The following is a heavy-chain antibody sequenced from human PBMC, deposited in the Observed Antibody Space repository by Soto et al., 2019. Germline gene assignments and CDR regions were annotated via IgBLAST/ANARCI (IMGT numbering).Heavy chain of an antibody. V-gene: IGHV4-4*07. J-gene: IGHJ4*02. Sequence: PSETLSLTCTVSGGSISIYYWSWIRQPAGKGLEWIGRIYTSGSTNYNPSLKSRVTMSVDTSKNQFSLKLSSVTAADTAVYYCARACSSNSCYDVFDYWGQGTLVTVSS. CDR3: ARACSSNSCYDVFDY. D-gene: IGHD2-2*01. CDR1: GGSISIYY. CDR2: IYTSGST.